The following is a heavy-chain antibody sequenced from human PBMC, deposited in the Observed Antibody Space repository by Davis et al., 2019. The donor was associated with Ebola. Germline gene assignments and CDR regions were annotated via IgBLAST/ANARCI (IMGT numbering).Heavy chain of an antibody. V-gene: IGHV1-46*01. J-gene: IGHJ4*02. CDR1: GGTFSSYA. CDR2: INPSGGST. D-gene: IGHD5-24*01. CDR3: ARDRRWLQSRAARTDY. Sequence: AASVKVSCKASGGTFSSYAISWVRQAPGQGLEWMGIINPSGGSTSYAQKFQGRVTMTTDTSTSTAYMELRSLRSDDTAVYYCARDRRWLQSRAARTDYWGQGTLVTVSS.